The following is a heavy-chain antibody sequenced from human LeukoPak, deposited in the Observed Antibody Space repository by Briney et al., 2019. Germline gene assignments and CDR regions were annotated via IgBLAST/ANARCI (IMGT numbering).Heavy chain of an antibody. D-gene: IGHD3-10*01. CDR3: ARDWYASGSGSYYRFDY. J-gene: IGHJ4*02. Sequence: SVQISGERSVETLSGYCMQSDQQNPEQGLEWMGWINPNSGGTNYAQKFQGRVTMTRDTSISTAYMELSRLRSDDTAVYYCARDWYASGSGSYYRFDYWGQGSLVTVS. CDR2: INPNSGGT. CDR1: VETLSGYC. V-gene: IGHV1-2*02.